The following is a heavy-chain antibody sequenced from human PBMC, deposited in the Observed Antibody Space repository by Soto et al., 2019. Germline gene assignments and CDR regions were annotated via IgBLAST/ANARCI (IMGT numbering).Heavy chain of an antibody. D-gene: IGHD5-12*01. J-gene: IGHJ4*02. CDR2: INHSGST. V-gene: IGHV4-34*01. Sequence: SETLSLTCAVYGGSFSGYYWSWIRQPPGKGLEWIGEINHSGSTNYNPSLKSRVTISVDTSKNQFSLKLSSVTAADTAVYYCASYNGSFDYWGQGTLVTVSS. CDR1: GGSFSGYY. CDR3: ASYNGSFDY.